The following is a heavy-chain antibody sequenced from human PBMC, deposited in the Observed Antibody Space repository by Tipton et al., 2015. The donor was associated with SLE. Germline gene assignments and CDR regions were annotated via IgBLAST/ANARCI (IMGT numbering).Heavy chain of an antibody. CDR2: ICYDGNT. V-gene: IGHV4-39*07. D-gene: IGHD3-3*01. CDR1: GASISTSGYC. Sequence: TLSLTCTVSGASISTSGYCWSWIRQPPGKGLEWIGSICYDGNTNYNPSLKSRVTISVDTSRSQFSLKLSSVTAADTAVYYCARLEDPFGIFGVPKGWFDPWGQGTLVTVSS. J-gene: IGHJ5*02. CDR3: ARLEDPFGIFGVPKGWFDP.